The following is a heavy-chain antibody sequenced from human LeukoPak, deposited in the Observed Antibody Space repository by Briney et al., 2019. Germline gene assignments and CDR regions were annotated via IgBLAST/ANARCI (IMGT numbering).Heavy chain of an antibody. J-gene: IGHJ4*02. CDR3: ARAWSGYSSGWYGVY. CDR1: GFTFSSYA. D-gene: IGHD6-19*01. V-gene: IGHV3-30*04. CDR2: ISYDGSNK. Sequence: GGSLRLSCAASGFTFSSYAMHWVRQAPGKGLGWVAVISYDGSNKYYADSVKGRFTISRDNSKNTLYLQMNSLRAEDTAVYYCARAWSGYSSGWYGVYWGQGTLVTVSS.